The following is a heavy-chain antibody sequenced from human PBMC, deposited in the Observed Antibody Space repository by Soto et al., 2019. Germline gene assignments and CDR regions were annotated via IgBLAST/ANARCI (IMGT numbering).Heavy chain of an antibody. J-gene: IGHJ4*02. Sequence: ASVKVSCKASGYSFTRYGIGWARQAPGQGLEWMGWINAYNGNTKYAQNLQGRLTLTTDTSTTTAYKELRSLRSNDTAIYFCAMVDVYVTPSPQDVWGQGTLVTVSS. D-gene: IGHD3-16*01. CDR1: GYSFTRYG. V-gene: IGHV1-18*01. CDR2: INAYNGNT. CDR3: AMVDVYVTPSPQDV.